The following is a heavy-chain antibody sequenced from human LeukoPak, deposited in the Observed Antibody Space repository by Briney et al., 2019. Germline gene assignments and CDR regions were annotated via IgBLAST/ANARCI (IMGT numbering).Heavy chain of an antibody. CDR2: IYPGDSDT. CDR1: GYSFTSYW. Sequence: GESLRISCKGSGYSFTSYWIGWVRQMPGKGLEWMGIIYPGDSDTRYSPSFQGQVTISADKSISTAYLQWSSLKASDTAMYYCARHAPSGSYGDHYGTFYYYGMDVWGQGTTVTVSS. CDR3: ARHAPSGSYGDHYGTFYYYGMDV. J-gene: IGHJ6*02. V-gene: IGHV5-51*01. D-gene: IGHD4-17*01.